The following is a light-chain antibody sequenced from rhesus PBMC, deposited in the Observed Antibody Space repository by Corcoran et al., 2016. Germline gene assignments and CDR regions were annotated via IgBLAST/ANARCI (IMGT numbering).Light chain of an antibody. CDR1: QGITND. CDR2: EAS. V-gene: IGKV1-25*01. J-gene: IGKJ1*01. Sequence: DIQMTQSPSSLSASVGDRVTITCRASQGITNDLAWYKQKPGETPKLLIYEASSLQSGIPSRFSGSGSGTDFTLTISSLQPEDFATYYCQHYYSTPPTFGQGTKVEIK. CDR3: QHYYSTPPT.